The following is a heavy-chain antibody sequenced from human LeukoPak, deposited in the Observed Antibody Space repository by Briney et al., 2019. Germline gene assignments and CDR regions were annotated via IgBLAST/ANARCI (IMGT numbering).Heavy chain of an antibody. J-gene: IGHJ4*02. D-gene: IGHD3-10*01. V-gene: IGHV3-23*01. CDR3: AKAVGSGSYRHSDC. Sequence: GGSLRLSCAASGFTFSRYAMTWVRQVPGKGLEWVSFISSSADTTYYAESVKGRFTISRDNSKNTLYLHMNSLTADDTAVYFCAKAVGSGSYRHSDCWGQGTLVTVSS. CDR2: ISSSADTT. CDR1: GFTFSRYA.